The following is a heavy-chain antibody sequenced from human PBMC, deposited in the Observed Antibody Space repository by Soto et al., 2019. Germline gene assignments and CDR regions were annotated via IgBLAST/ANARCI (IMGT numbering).Heavy chain of an antibody. CDR1: GGSISSYY. CDR3: ASSSLGRLGWGSGSPFDY. D-gene: IGHD3-10*01. J-gene: IGHJ4*02. Sequence: QVQLQESGPGLVKPSETLSLTCTVSGGSISSYYWSWIRQPPGKGLEWIGYIYYSGSTDYNPSLKSRVTISVDTSKNQLSLKLSSVTAADTAVYYCASSSLGRLGWGSGSPFDYWGQGTLVTVSS. CDR2: IYYSGST. V-gene: IGHV4-59*08.